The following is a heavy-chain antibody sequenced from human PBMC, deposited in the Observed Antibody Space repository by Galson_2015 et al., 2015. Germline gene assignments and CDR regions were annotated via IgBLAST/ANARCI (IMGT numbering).Heavy chain of an antibody. D-gene: IGHD2-21*02. Sequence: SVKVSCKASGYTFTSYGISWVRQAPGQGLEWMGWISAYNGNTNYAQKLQGRVTMTTDTSTSTAYMELRSLRSDDTAVYYCARDHCGGDCRYYYYYAMDVWGQGTTVTVSS. CDR1: GYTFTSYG. CDR3: ARDHCGGDCRYYYYYAMDV. CDR2: ISAYNGNT. V-gene: IGHV1-18*04. J-gene: IGHJ6*02.